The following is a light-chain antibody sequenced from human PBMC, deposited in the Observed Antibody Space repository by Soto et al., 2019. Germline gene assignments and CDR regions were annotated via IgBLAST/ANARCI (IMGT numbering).Light chain of an antibody. V-gene: IGKV3-20*01. J-gene: IGKJ4*01. CDR2: GAS. Sequence: EIVLTQSRCSLSLSPGERASLSCRAIQSVSSSYFAWYQQRPGQAPRLLIYGASTRATGIPDRFSGSGSGTDLTLTISRLEPEDFAVYYCQQYGSSRLTFGGGTKVEIK. CDR1: QSVSSSY. CDR3: QQYGSSRLT.